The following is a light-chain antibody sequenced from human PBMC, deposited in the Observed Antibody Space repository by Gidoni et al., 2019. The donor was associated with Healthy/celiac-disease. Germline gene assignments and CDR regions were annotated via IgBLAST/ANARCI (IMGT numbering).Light chain of an antibody. CDR3: QQRSNWYT. CDR2: DAS. J-gene: IGKJ2*01. Sequence: FVLTQSPATLSLSPGEIATLSCRASQSVSSYLAWYQQKPGQAPRLLIYDASNRATGIPARCSGSGSGTDFTLTISSLEDEDLADYYCQQRSNWYTFGQGTKLEIK. V-gene: IGKV3-11*01. CDR1: QSVSSY.